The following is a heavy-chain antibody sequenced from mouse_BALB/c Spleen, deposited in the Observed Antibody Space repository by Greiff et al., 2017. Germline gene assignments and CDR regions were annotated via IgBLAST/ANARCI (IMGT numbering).Heavy chain of an antibody. Sequence: VQLKQSGAELVKPGASVKLSCTASGFNIKDTYMHWVKQRPEQGLEWIGRIDPANGNTKYDPKFQDKATLTADKSSSTAYMQLSSLTSEDSAVYYCARPSYYGNSWFAYWGQGTLVTVSA. D-gene: IGHD2-10*01. CDR3: ARPSYYGNSWFAY. J-gene: IGHJ3*01. CDR2: IDPANGNT. V-gene: IGHV14-3*02. CDR1: GFNIKDTY.